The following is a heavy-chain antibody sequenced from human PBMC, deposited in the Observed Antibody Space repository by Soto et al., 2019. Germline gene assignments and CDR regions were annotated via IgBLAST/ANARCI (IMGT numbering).Heavy chain of an antibody. CDR2: IYHTGST. CDR3: ARVVVATYSSTFDP. J-gene: IGHJ5*02. Sequence: QVQLQESGPGLVKPSGTLSLTCGVSSDSISSSNWWTWVRQPPGKGLEWIGEIYHTGSTSYNPSLKSRVTISVDKSKNQFSLKLSSVTAADTAVYYCARVVVATYSSTFDPWGQGTLVTVSS. D-gene: IGHD6-13*01. V-gene: IGHV4-4*02. CDR1: SDSISSSNW.